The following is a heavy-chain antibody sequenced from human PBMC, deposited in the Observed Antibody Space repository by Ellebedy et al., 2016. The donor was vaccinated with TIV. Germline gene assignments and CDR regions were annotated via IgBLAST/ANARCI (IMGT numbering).Heavy chain of an antibody. CDR1: GFTFSSYG. V-gene: IGHV3-33*06. Sequence: GGSLRLXXAASGFTFSSYGMHWVRQAPGKGLEWVAVIWYDGSNKYYADSVKGRFTISRDNSKNTLYLQMNSLRAEDTAVYYCAKDPSITIIVVVPTFYGMDVWGQGTTVTVSS. J-gene: IGHJ6*02. CDR2: IWYDGSNK. CDR3: AKDPSITIIVVVPTFYGMDV. D-gene: IGHD3-22*01.